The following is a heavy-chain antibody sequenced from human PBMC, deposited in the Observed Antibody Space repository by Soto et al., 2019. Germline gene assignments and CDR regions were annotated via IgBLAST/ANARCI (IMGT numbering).Heavy chain of an antibody. CDR1: GGTFSSYA. D-gene: IGHD3-22*01. Sequence: QVQLVQSGAEVKKPGSSVKVSCKASGGTFSSYAISWVRQAPGQGLEWMGGIIPIFGTANYAQKFQGRVTITADESTSTAYLELSSLRSEDTDVYYCARERMTYYDSSGYSDYWGQGTLVTVSS. J-gene: IGHJ4*02. V-gene: IGHV1-69*01. CDR2: IIPIFGTA. CDR3: ARERMTYYDSSGYSDY.